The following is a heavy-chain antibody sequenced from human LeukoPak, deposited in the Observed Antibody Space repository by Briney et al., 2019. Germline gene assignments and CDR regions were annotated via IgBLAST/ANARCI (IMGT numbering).Heavy chain of an antibody. CDR3: ARGPKLGYNWFDP. CDR1: GGSISSGGYS. J-gene: IGHJ5*02. Sequence: PSETLSLTCAVSGGSISSGGYSWSWIRQPPGKGLEWIGYIYHSGSTYYNPSLKSRVTISVDRSKNQFSLKLSSVTAADTAVYYCARGPKLGYNWFDPWGQGTLVTVSS. V-gene: IGHV4-30-2*01. D-gene: IGHD6-13*01. CDR2: IYHSGST.